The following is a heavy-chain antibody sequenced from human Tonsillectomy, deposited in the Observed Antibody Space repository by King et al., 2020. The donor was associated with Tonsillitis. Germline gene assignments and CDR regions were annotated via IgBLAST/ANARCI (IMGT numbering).Heavy chain of an antibody. D-gene: IGHD1-20*01. CDR3: ARPAITGTTRAFDI. CDR2: IYPGDSDT. CDR1: GYGFTSYW. J-gene: IGHJ3*02. V-gene: IGHV5-51*01. Sequence: EEQLVQSGAEVKKPGESLKISCKGSGYGFTSYWIGWVRQMPGKGLEWMGIIYPGDSDTTYSPSFQGQVTISADKSISTAYLQWSSLKASDTAMYFCARPAITGTTRAFDIWGQGTMLIVSS.